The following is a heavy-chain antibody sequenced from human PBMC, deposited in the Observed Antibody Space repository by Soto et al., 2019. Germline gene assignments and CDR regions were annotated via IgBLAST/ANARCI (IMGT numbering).Heavy chain of an antibody. Sequence: GGSLRLSCAASGFTFDDYTMHWVRQAPGKGLEWVSLISWDGGSTYYADSVKGRFTISRDNSKNSLYLQMNSLRTEDTALYYCAKATRLDYYGSSGYYYDAGFDYWGQGTLVTVSS. D-gene: IGHD3-22*01. V-gene: IGHV3-43*01. CDR1: GFTFDDYT. CDR2: ISWDGGST. CDR3: AKATRLDYYGSSGYYYDAGFDY. J-gene: IGHJ4*02.